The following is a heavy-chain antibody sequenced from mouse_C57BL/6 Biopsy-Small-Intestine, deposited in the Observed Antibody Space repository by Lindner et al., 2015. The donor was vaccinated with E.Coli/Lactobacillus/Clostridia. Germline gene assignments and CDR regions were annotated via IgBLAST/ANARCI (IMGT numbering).Heavy chain of an antibody. D-gene: IGHD1-1*01. CDR1: GFTFSDYG. CDR2: ISSGSSTI. V-gene: IGHV5-17*01. J-gene: IGHJ1*03. Sequence: VQLQESGGGLVKPGGSLKLSCAASGFTFSDYGMHWVRQAPEKGLEWVAYISSGSSTIYYADTVKGRFTISRDNAKNTLFLQMTSLRSEDTAMYYCASYGSSWYFDVWGTGTTVTVSS. CDR3: ASYGSSWYFDV.